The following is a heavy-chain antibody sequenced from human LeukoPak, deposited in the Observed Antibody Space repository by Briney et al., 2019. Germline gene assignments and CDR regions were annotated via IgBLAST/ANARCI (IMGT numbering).Heavy chain of an antibody. CDR3: ARDQIAAAHFDY. J-gene: IGHJ4*02. Sequence: SETLSLTCTVSGGSISSSSYYWGWIRQPPGKGLEWIGSIYYSGSTYYNPSLKSRVTISVDTSKNQFSLKLSSVTAADTAVYYCARDQIAAAHFDYWGQGTLVTVSS. CDR1: GGSISSSSYY. D-gene: IGHD6-13*01. V-gene: IGHV4-39*07. CDR2: IYYSGST.